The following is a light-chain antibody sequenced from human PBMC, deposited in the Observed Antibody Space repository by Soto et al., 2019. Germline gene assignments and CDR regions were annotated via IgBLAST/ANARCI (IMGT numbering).Light chain of an antibody. J-gene: IGKJ4*01. CDR1: QSVTNSY. V-gene: IGKV3D-20*02. CDR3: QQRSNWPLT. Sequence: EIVMTQSAVTLSVSGGEGATLSCGASQSVTNSYLAWYQQRHGQAPRLLIFGASTRAAGIPARFSGSGSGTDFNLTISSLETEDFAVYYCQQRSNWPLTFGGGTKVDIK. CDR2: GAS.